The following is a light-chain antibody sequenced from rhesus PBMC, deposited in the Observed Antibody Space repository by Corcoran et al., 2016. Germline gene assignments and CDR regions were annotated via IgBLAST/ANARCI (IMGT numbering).Light chain of an antibody. V-gene: IGKV1-28*03. CDR1: QDISSS. CDR3: LQHNSYPFT. J-gene: IGKJ3*01. CDR2: TAS. Sequence: DIQMTQSPSSLSASVGDTVTITCRASQDISSSLNWFQQRPGKAPKLLIYTASSLEYGVPSRFSGSGSGTDFTLPISSLQPEDFAVYSCLQHNSYPFTFGPGTKLDIK.